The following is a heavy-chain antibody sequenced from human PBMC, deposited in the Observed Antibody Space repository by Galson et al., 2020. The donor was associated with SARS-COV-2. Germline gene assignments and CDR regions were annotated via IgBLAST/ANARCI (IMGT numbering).Heavy chain of an antibody. J-gene: IGHJ4*02. CDR2: INHRGSS. D-gene: IGHD3-9*01. Sequence: SETLSLTCAVSGGSLNGYYWTWIRQPPGKGLEWIGEINHRGSSNYNSSLKSRVTMSVDTSKNQVSLRLSSVTAAETAVYYCARAPILTAYDRYYYFDYGGQGSLVTVSS. CDR1: GGSLNGYY. CDR3: ARAPILTAYDRYYYFDY. V-gene: IGHV4-34*01.